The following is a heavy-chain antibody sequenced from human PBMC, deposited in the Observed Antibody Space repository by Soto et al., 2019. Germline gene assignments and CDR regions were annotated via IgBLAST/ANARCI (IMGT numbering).Heavy chain of an antibody. D-gene: IGHD1-26*01. Sequence: PGGSLRLSCAASGFTFSSYGMHWVRQAPGKGLEWLAYIWYDGNKKDYADSVKGRFTISRDNSRSTVYLQMSSLRVEDTALYYCASEKVGAESVHVFDIWGQGTMVTVSS. CDR2: IWYDGNKK. V-gene: IGHV3-33*01. J-gene: IGHJ3*02. CDR1: GFTFSSYG. CDR3: ASEKVGAESVHVFDI.